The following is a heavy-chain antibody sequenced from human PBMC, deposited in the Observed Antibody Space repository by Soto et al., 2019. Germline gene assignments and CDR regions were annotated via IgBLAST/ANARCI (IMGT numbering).Heavy chain of an antibody. Sequence: TGGSLRLSRAASGFTFSSYALSWVRQAPEKGLEWVSAIRGSGGSTYNADTEKGQFTISRDNSKNTLYLQMNSLRAEDTAVYYCAKDRGYSSSSEAFDIWGQGTMVTVSS. CDR1: GFTFSSYA. J-gene: IGHJ3*02. V-gene: IGHV3-23*01. CDR3: AKDRGYSSSSEAFDI. D-gene: IGHD6-6*01. CDR2: IRGSGGST.